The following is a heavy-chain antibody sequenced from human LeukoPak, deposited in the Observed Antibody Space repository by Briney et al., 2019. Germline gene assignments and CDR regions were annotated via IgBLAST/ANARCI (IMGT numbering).Heavy chain of an antibody. CDR3: VRDPDALDF. CDR1: GFAFSSYS. CDR2: ISKFGSI. V-gene: IGHV3-48*02. J-gene: IGHJ6*02. Sequence: GGSLRLSCEASGFAFSSYSMTWVRQAPGKGLEWDSYISKFGSIYYADSVRGRFTISRDNAKDSLYLQMNSLRDEDTAVYYCVRDPDALDFWGQGTTVTVSS.